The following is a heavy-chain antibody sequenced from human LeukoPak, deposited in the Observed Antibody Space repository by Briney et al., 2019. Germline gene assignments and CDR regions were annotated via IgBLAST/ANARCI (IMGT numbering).Heavy chain of an antibody. V-gene: IGHV1-18*04. J-gene: IGHJ4*02. CDR1: GYTFTSYG. CDR3: ARASAYSGYDLGFDY. D-gene: IGHD5-12*01. Sequence: ASVTVSCKASGYTFTSYGISWVRQAPGQGLEWMGWISAYNGNTNYAQKLQGRVTMTTDTSTSTAYMELRSLRSDDTAVYYCARASAYSGYDLGFDYWGQGTLVTVSS. CDR2: ISAYNGNT.